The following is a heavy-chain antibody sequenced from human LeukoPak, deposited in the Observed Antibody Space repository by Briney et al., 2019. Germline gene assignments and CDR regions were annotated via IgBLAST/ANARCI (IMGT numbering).Heavy chain of an antibody. J-gene: IGHJ5*02. V-gene: IGHV3-48*02. CDR2: ISSTSSTI. Sequence: PGLSLRLSCAAPGFTFSRYSMNWVRQASAKGLEYVSFISSTSSTIYYADSVKGRYTISRDNAKTSLYVQMKSLRDEDAAVYYCDRDRVNWRYDWFDPWAQGPLVLVSS. D-gene: IGHD1-1*01. CDR3: DRDRVNWRYDWFDP. CDR1: GFTFSRYS.